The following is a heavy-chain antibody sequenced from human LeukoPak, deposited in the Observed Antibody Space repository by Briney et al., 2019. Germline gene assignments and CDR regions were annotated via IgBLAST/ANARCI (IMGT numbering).Heavy chain of an antibody. CDR2: ISYDGSNK. V-gene: IGHV3-30-3*01. CDR3: ARELVRGVMYGGFDY. Sequence: GRSLRLSCAASGFTFSSYAMHWVRQAPGKGLEWVAVISYDGSNKYYADSVKGRFTISRDNSKNTLYLQMNSLRAEDTAVYYCARELVRGVMYGGFDYWGQGTLVTVSS. J-gene: IGHJ4*02. CDR1: GFTFSSYA. D-gene: IGHD3-10*01.